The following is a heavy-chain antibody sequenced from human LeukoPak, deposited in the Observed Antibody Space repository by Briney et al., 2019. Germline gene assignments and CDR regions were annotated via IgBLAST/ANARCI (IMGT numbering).Heavy chain of an antibody. CDR3: ARLYYGDYGN. CDR2: INHSGST. V-gene: IGHV4-34*01. CDR1: GGSFSGYY. Sequence: SETLSLTCAVYGGSFSGYYWSWIRQPPGKGLEWIGEINHSGSTNYNPSLKSRVTMSVDTSKNQFSLRLSSVTAADTAVYYCARLYYGDYGNWGQGTLVTVSS. J-gene: IGHJ4*02. D-gene: IGHD4-17*01.